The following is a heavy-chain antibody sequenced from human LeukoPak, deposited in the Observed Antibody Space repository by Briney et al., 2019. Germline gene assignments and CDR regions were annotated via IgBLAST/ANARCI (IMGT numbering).Heavy chain of an antibody. CDR3: AREILGSGSFPDF. V-gene: IGHV3-33*01. J-gene: IGHJ4*02. CDR1: GFAFNTYA. D-gene: IGHD3-10*01. CDR2: IWHDGSHK. Sequence: GGSLRLSCAASGFAFNTYAMHWVRQAPGQGLEWVALIWHDGSHKFYSNSVRGQFAISRDNSKNTVSLQMNNLRPEDTAVYYVAREILGSGSFPDFWGQGTLVTVSS.